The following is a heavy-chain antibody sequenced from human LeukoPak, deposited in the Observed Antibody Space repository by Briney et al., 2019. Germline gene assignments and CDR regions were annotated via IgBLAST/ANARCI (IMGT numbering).Heavy chain of an antibody. Sequence: SETLSLTCTVPGGSISSGSYYWSWIRQPAGKGLEWIGRIYTSGSTNYNPSLKSRVTISVDTSKNQFSLKLSSVTAADTAVYYCARSESDFWSGGGGYWGQGTLVTVSS. CDR1: GGSISSGSYY. D-gene: IGHD3-3*01. V-gene: IGHV4-61*02. CDR3: ARSESDFWSGGGGY. J-gene: IGHJ4*02. CDR2: IYTSGST.